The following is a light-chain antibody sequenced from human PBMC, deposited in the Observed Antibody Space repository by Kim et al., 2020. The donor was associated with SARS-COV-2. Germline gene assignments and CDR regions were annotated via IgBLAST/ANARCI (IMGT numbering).Light chain of an antibody. CDR2: DVT. CDR1: SRDVGGYNY. Sequence: GQSITISCPGTSRDVGGYNYVSWYQQHPGKAPKLMIYDVTYRPSGVSNRFSGSKSGNTASLTISGLQAEDEADYYCSSYTTSLTLVFGGGTQLTVL. J-gene: IGLJ2*01. V-gene: IGLV2-14*03. CDR3: SSYTTSLTLV.